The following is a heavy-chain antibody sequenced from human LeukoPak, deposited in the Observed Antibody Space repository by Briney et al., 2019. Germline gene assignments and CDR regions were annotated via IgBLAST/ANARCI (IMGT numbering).Heavy chain of an antibody. Sequence: EASVKVSCKASGYTFTSYDINWVRQATGQGLEWMGWMNPNSGNTGYAQKFQGRVTMTRNTSISTAYMELSSLRSEDTAVYYCARGPYCSSTSCYAGARARVYYFDYWGQGTLVTVSS. CDR1: GYTFTSYD. J-gene: IGHJ4*02. V-gene: IGHV1-8*01. CDR3: ARGPYCSSTSCYAGARARVYYFDY. D-gene: IGHD2-2*01. CDR2: MNPNSGNT.